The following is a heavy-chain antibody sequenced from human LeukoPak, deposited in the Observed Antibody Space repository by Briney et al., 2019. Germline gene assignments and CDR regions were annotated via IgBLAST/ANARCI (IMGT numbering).Heavy chain of an antibody. CDR1: GFTFSSYE. J-gene: IGHJ4*02. Sequence: GGSLRLSCAASGFTFSSYEMNWVRQAPGKGLEWVSYISSSGSTICYADSVKGRFTISRDNAKNSLYLQMNSLRAEDTAVYYCARDMYSSGWLDYWGQGTLVTVSS. CDR3: ARDMYSSGWLDY. CDR2: ISSSGSTI. V-gene: IGHV3-48*03. D-gene: IGHD6-19*01.